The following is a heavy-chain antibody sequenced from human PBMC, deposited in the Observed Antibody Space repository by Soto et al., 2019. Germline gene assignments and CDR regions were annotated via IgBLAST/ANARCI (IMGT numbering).Heavy chain of an antibody. J-gene: IGHJ6*02. D-gene: IGHD4-4*01. CDR3: ARYRKYYYYGMDV. CDR2: IYYSGST. V-gene: IGHV4-59*01. Sequence: SETRSLTCTVSGGSISSYIWSWIRQPPGKGLEWIGYIYYSGSTNYNPSLKSRVTISVDTSKNQFSLKLSSVTAADTAVYYCARYRKYYYYGMDVWGQGTTVTVSS. CDR1: GGSISSYI.